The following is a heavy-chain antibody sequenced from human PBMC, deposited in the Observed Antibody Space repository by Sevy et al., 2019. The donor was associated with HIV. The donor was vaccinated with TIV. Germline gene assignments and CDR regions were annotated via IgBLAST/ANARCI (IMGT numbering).Heavy chain of an antibody. CDR2: IYYSGST. CDR3: ARRGSSSPIDY. J-gene: IGHJ4*02. Sequence: SETLSLTCTVSGGSISSSSYYWGWIRQPPGKGLEWIGNIYYSGSTFYNPSLKSRVTTSVDTSKNQFSLKLSSVTAADTAVYYCARRGSSSPIDYWGQGTLVTVSS. D-gene: IGHD6-6*01. V-gene: IGHV4-39*01. CDR1: GGSISSSSYY.